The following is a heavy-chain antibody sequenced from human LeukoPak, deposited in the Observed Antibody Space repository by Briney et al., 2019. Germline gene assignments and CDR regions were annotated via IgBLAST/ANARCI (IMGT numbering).Heavy chain of an antibody. V-gene: IGHV3-73*01. CDR3: TRHEETTVTYYYYYYMDV. J-gene: IGHJ6*03. CDR2: IRSKANSYAT. CDR1: GFTFSGSA. D-gene: IGHD4-11*01. Sequence: GGSLRLSCAASGFTFSGSAMHWVRQASGKGLEWVGRIRSKANSYATAYAASVKGRFTISRDDSKNTAYLQMNGLKTEDTAVYYCTRHEETTVTYYYYYYMDVWGKGTTVTVSS.